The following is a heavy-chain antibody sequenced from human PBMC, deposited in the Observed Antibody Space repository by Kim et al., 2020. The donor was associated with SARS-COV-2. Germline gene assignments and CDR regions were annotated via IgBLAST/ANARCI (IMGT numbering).Heavy chain of an antibody. Sequence: ASVKVSCKASGYTFTSYYIHWVRQTPGQVLEWMGIFNPSMISTSYAQKFQGRVTMTGDTSTSTVYMELSSLRSEDTAVYYCARDLVGAWGHWGQGTLVTV. CDR3: ARDLVGAWGH. J-gene: IGHJ4*02. CDR2: FNPSMIST. D-gene: IGHD1-26*01. CDR1: GYTFTSYY. V-gene: IGHV1-46*01.